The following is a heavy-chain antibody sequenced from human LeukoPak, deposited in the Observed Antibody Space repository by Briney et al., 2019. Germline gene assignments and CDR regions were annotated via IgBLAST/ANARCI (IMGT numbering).Heavy chain of an antibody. J-gene: IGHJ2*01. CDR2: ISTYNGNT. CDR3: ARVTLGSWYFDL. CDR1: GYTFTGYY. D-gene: IGHD2-15*01. Sequence: ASVKVSCTASGYTFTGYYMHWVRQAPGRGLEWMGWISTYNGNTNYAQKFQGRVTLTTDTSTSTAYMDLRSLRSDDTAVYHCARVTLGSWYFDLWGRGTLVTVSS. V-gene: IGHV1-18*04.